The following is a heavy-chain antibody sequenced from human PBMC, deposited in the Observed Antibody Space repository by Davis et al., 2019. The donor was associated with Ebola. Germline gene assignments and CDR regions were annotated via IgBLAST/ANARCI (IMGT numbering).Heavy chain of an antibody. CDR2: IYYSGST. D-gene: IGHD6-13*01. CDR3: AREYSSSWAYDY. CDR1: GASVSSGSYY. V-gene: IGHV4-61*01. J-gene: IGHJ4*02. Sequence: MPSETLSLTCTVSGASVSSGSYYWSWIRQPPGKGLEWIGYIYYSGSTNYNPSLKSRVTISVDTSKNQFSLKLSSVTAADTAVYYCAREYSSSWAYDYWGQGTLVTVSS.